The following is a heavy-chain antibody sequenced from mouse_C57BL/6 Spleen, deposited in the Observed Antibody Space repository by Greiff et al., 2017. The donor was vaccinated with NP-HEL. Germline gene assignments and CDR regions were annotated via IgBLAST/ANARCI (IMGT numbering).Heavy chain of an antibody. J-gene: IGHJ4*01. D-gene: IGHD1-1*01. V-gene: IGHV5-17*01. CDR3: ARPVYYGSSTYAMDY. CDR1: GFTFSDYG. CDR2: ISSGSSTI. Sequence: EVQRVESGGGLVKPGGSLKLSCAASGFTFSDYGMHWVRQAPEKGLEWVAYISSGSSTIYYADTVKGRFTISRDNAKNTLFLQMTSLRSEDTAMYYCARPVYYGSSTYAMDYWGQGTSVTVSS.